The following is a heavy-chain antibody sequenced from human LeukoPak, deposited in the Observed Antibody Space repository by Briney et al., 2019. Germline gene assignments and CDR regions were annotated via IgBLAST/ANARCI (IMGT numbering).Heavy chain of an antibody. J-gene: IGHJ5*02. V-gene: IGHV4-61*02. CDR2: IYSTGIT. D-gene: IGHD3-9*01. CDR3: ARGSDILTGYSLGWFDP. CDR1: GGSISSSSYF. Sequence: SETLSLTCTVSGGSISSSSYFWSWIRQPAGKGLEWIGRIYSTGITNYNPSLKSRVTMSVDTSKNQFSLKLSSVTAADTAVYYCARGSDILTGYSLGWFDPWGQGTLVTVSS.